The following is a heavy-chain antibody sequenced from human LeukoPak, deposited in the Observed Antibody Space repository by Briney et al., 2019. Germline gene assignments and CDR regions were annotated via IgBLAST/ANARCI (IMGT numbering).Heavy chain of an antibody. CDR1: GGSISYYY. CDR3: ARDDSSGWYGIFDY. Sequence: SETLSLTCTVSGGSISYYYWNWIRQPAGKGLEWIGRIYTSGRTYYNPSLKSRVSMSVDTSKNQFSLKLSSVTAADTAVYYCARDDSSGWYGIFDYWGQGTLVTVSS. CDR2: IYTSGRT. J-gene: IGHJ4*02. D-gene: IGHD6-19*01. V-gene: IGHV4-4*07.